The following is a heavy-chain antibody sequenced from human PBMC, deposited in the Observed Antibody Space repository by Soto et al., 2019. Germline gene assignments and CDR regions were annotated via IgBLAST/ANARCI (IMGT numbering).Heavy chain of an antibody. D-gene: IGHD6-13*01. CDR2: VFSSGIT. CDR3: ARARANSWYDFDS. CDR1: HGSLSPHY. J-gene: IGHJ4*02. Sequence: QVQLRESGPGLVKSSETLSLTCTVSHGSLSPHYWSWIRQLAGKGLEWVGRVFSSGITKYNPSLRSRVTMSVETSKNLFSLNLTSVTAADTAIYYCARARANSWYDFDSWGRGVPVTVSS. V-gene: IGHV4-4*07.